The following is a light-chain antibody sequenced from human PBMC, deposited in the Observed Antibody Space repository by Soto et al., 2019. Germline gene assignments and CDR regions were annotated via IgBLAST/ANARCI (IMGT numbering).Light chain of an antibody. CDR3: QQRSNWPTVT. CDR1: QSVRSY. J-gene: IGKJ4*01. V-gene: IGKV3-11*01. CDR2: DAS. Sequence: EIVLTQSPATLSLSPGERATLSCRASQSVRSYLAWYQQRPGQAPRLLIYDASNRATGIPARFSGSGSGTDFTLTTGSLEPEDFAVYYCQQRSNWPTVTFGGGTKVEIK.